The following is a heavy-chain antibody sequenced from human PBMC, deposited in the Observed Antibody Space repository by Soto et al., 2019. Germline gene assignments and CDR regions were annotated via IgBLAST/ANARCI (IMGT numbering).Heavy chain of an antibody. Sequence: EVQLVESGGGLVQPGGSLRLSCAASGFTFSSYWMSWVRQAPGKGLEWVANIKQDGSEKYYVDSVKGRFTISRDNAKNSLYLQMNSLRAEDTAVYYCARAQRYNWNDEGDAFDIWGQGTMVTVSS. CDR1: GFTFSSYW. D-gene: IGHD1-1*01. V-gene: IGHV3-7*01. J-gene: IGHJ3*02. CDR3: ARAQRYNWNDEGDAFDI. CDR2: IKQDGSEK.